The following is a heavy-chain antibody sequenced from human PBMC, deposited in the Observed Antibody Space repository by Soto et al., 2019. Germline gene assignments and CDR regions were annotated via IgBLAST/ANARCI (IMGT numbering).Heavy chain of an antibody. J-gene: IGHJ4*02. Sequence: QVQLQESGPRLVEASQTLSLTSTVSNASITSSGYYWSWVRQPPGKRLEWIGYIYHSGSTFYSPSLQSRLTMSVDTSKNQFSLTLRSVTAADTAVYHCARMSGTYYVPDYWGQGTLVTVSS. CDR3: ARMSGTYYVPDY. D-gene: IGHD1-26*01. CDR2: IYHSGST. V-gene: IGHV4-31*03. CDR1: NASITSSGYY.